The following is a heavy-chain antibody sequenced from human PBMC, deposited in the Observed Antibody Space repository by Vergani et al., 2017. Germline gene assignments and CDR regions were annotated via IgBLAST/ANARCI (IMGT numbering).Heavy chain of an antibody. CDR2: ISSSGSTI. V-gene: IGHV3-48*03. CDR3: VKDFSGWTGELGAFDI. D-gene: IGHD6-19*01. Sequence: EVQLVESGGGLVQPGGSLRLSCAASGFTFSSYEMNWVRQAPGKGLEWVSYISSSGSTIYYADSVKGRFTISRDNAKNSLYLQMNSLRAEDTAVYYCVKDFSGWTGELGAFDIWGQGTMVTVSS. J-gene: IGHJ3*02. CDR1: GFTFSSYE.